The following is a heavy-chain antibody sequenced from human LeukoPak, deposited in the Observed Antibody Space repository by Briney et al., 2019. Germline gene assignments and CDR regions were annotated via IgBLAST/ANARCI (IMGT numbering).Heavy chain of an antibody. CDR1: GGSISSYY. CDR2: IYYSGST. CDR3: ARSVVTLYWYFDL. Sequence: SDTLSLTCIVSGGSISSYYWSWIRQPPGKGLEWIGYIYYSGSTNYNPSLKSRVTISLDTSKNQFSLKLSAVTTADTAVYYCARSVVTLYWYFDLWGRGTLVTVSS. J-gene: IGHJ2*01. D-gene: IGHD4-23*01. V-gene: IGHV4-59*07.